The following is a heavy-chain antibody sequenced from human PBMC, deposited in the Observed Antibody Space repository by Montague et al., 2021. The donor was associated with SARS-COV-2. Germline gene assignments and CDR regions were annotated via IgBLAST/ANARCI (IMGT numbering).Heavy chain of an antibody. V-gene: IGHV6-1*01. CDR3: ARGSSGYYTPRPFDY. Sequence: CAISGDSVSSNSAAWNWIRQSPSRGLDWLGRTYYRSKWYNDYAVSVKSRITINPDTSKNQFSLQLNSVTPEDTAVYYRARGSSGYYTPRPFDYWGQGTLVTVSS. CDR1: GDSVSSNSAA. J-gene: IGHJ4*02. CDR2: TYYRSKWYN. D-gene: IGHD3-22*01.